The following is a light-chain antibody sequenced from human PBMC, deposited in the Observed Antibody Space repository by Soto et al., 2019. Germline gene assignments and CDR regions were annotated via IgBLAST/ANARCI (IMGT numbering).Light chain of an antibody. V-gene: IGLV2-14*03. CDR2: EVN. Sequence: QSALTQPASVSGSPGHSITISCTGTGSDVGSYKYVSWYQQHPGQAPKLIIFEVNNRPSGVSDRFSGSKSGNTASLIFSGLPAADEADYYCASYTIISSLGVFGTGTKVTVL. J-gene: IGLJ1*01. CDR3: ASYTIISSLGV. CDR1: GSDVGSYKY.